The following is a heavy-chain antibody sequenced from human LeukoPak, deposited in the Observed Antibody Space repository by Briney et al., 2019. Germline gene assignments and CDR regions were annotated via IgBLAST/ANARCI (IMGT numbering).Heavy chain of an antibody. J-gene: IGHJ4*02. CDR3: VRGGDGGYYFDY. V-gene: IGHV4-34*01. CDR2: IKDTGNT. CDR1: DGSFSGY. Sequence: SETLSLTCGVYDGSFSGYWTWIRRPPGKGLEWIAEIKDTGNTNYNPSLKSRLTISIDTSKKQFSLNLRSVTAADTAVYYCVRGGDGGYYFDYWGQGALVTVSS. D-gene: IGHD3-10*01.